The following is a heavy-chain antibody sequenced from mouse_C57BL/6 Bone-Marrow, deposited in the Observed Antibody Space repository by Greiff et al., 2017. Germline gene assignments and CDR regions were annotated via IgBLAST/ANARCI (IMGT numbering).Heavy chain of an antibody. CDR2: INPNNGGT. V-gene: IGHV1-22*01. CDR3: ARRGYYGSNWYFDV. J-gene: IGHJ1*03. CDR1: GYTFTDYN. D-gene: IGHD1-1*01. Sequence: EVQLQESGPELVKPGASVKMSCKASGYTFTDYNMHWVKQSHGKSLEWIGYINPNNGGTSYNQKFKGKATLTVNKSSSTAYMELRSLTSEDSAVYYCARRGYYGSNWYFDVWGTGTTVTVSS.